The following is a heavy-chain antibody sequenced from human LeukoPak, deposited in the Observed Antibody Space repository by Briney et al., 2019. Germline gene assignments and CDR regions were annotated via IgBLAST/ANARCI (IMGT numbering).Heavy chain of an antibody. D-gene: IGHD2-2*01. CDR2: IRYDGSNK. Sequence: GGSLRLSCAASGFTFSSYGMHWVRQAPGKGLEWVAFIRYDGSNKYYADSVKGRFTISRDNSKNTLYLQMNSLRAEDTAVYYCTRAASDCSSTSCFTRYFQHWGQGTLVTVSS. V-gene: IGHV3-30*02. J-gene: IGHJ1*01. CDR1: GFTFSSYG. CDR3: TRAASDCSSTSCFTRYFQH.